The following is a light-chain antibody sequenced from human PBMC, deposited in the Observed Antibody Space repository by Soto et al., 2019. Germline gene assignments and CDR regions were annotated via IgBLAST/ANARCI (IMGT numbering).Light chain of an antibody. CDR1: QSVSYSY. CDR3: QQYGSSPPIT. Sequence: EIVLTQSPGTLSLSPGERATLSCRASQSVSYSYLAWYQLRPGQAPRLLIYEASNRATGIPDRFSGSGSGTDFSLTISRLEPKDFAVYYCQQYGSSPPITFGQGTRLEIK. V-gene: IGKV3-20*01. J-gene: IGKJ5*01. CDR2: EAS.